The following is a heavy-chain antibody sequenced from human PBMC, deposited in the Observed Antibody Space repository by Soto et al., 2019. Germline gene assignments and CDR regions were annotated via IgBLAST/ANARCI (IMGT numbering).Heavy chain of an antibody. CDR3: ARDPSSGWYNWFDP. CDR1: GGSISSFY. V-gene: IGHV4-59*01. CDR2: ISYSGST. Sequence: PSVTLALTCTVSGGSISSFYWNWIRQPPGKGLEWIGYISYSGSTNYNPSLRSRVTISLDTSKNQFSLNLKSVTAADTAVYFCARDPSSGWYNWFDPWGRGTLVTVSS. J-gene: IGHJ5*02. D-gene: IGHD6-19*01.